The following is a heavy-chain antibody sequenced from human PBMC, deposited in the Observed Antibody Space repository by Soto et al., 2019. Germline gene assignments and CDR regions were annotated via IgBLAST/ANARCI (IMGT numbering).Heavy chain of an antibody. Sequence: PGGSLRLSCTASGFTFGDYAISWFRQAPGKGLEWVGFMRSKAYGGTTDYAASVKGRFTFSRDDSKSIAYLQMNSLKTEDTAVYYCTRDSGCGGDCYENYFDYWGQGTLVTVSS. CDR2: MRSKAYGGTT. J-gene: IGHJ4*02. V-gene: IGHV3-49*03. CDR1: GFTFGDYA. CDR3: TRDSGCGGDCYENYFDY. D-gene: IGHD2-21*02.